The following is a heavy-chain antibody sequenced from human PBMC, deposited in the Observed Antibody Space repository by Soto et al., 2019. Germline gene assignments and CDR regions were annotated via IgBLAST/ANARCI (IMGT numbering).Heavy chain of an antibody. J-gene: IGHJ4*02. D-gene: IGHD5-12*01. CDR3: ARGCRGYELDY. V-gene: IGHV3-64*01. Sequence: EVQLVESGGGLVQPGGSLRLSCAASGFTFSSYAMHWVRQAPGKGLEYVSAISSNGGSTDYASSVKGRFTISRDNSENPLYLQMGRQGAEEMAVYYWARGCRGYELDYWGQGTLVSVSS. CDR2: ISSNGGST. CDR1: GFTFSSYA.